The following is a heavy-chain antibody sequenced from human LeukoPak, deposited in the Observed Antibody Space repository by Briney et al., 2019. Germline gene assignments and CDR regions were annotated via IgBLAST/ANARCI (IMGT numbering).Heavy chain of an antibody. Sequence: PGGSLRLSCAASGFTFSSYSMNWVRQAPGKGLEWVSYISSSSSTIYYADSVKGRFTISRDNAKNSLYLQMNSLRDEDTAVYYCARDHSPYSSSWYRPIDYYYYGMDVWGQGTTVTVSS. CDR1: GFTFSSYS. V-gene: IGHV3-48*02. CDR3: ARDHSPYSSSWYRPIDYYYYGMDV. J-gene: IGHJ6*02. CDR2: ISSSSSTI. D-gene: IGHD6-13*01.